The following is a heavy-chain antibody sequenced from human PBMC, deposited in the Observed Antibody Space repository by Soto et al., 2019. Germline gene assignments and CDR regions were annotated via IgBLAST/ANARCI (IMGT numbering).Heavy chain of an antibody. Sequence: GGSLRLSCAASGFTFNAYAMSWVRQTPGKGLEWVSSISDNGYTTYYADSVKGRFTMSRDNSRNTVYLQMNSLRAEDTALYYCAKGALSTLLDVWGQGTTVTVS. V-gene: IGHV3-23*01. CDR3: AKGALSTLLDV. J-gene: IGHJ6*02. CDR2: ISDNGYTT. D-gene: IGHD2-2*01. CDR1: GFTFNAYA.